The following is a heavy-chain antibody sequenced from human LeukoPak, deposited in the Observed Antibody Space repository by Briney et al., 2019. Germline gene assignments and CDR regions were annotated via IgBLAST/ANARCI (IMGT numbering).Heavy chain of an antibody. D-gene: IGHD2-15*01. V-gene: IGHV1-69*13. CDR1: GGTFSSYA. CDR2: IIPIFGTA. Sequence: ASVKVSCKASGGTFSSYAISWVRQAPGQGLEWMGGIIPIFGTANYAQKFQGRVTITADESTSTAYMELSSLRSEDTAVYYCATVRPKGYCSGGSCYSGFDYWGQGTLVTVSS. J-gene: IGHJ4*02. CDR3: ATVRPKGYCSGGSCYSGFDY.